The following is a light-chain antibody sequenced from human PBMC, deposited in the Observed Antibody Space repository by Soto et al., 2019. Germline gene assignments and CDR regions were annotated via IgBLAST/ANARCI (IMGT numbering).Light chain of an antibody. CDR2: DNT. V-gene: IGLV1-51*01. Sequence: QSVLTQPPSVSAAPGQKVTISCSGSSSNIGNNYVSWYQQVPGTAPKLLIYDNTKRPSGIPDRFSGSKSGTSATLGITGLQTGDEADYYCETWDSSLRAVVFGGGTKLTVL. J-gene: IGLJ2*01. CDR1: SSNIGNNY. CDR3: ETWDSSLRAVV.